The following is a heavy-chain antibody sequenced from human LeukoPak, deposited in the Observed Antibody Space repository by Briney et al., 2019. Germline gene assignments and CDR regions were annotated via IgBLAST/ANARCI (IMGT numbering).Heavy chain of an antibody. V-gene: IGHV1-24*01. Sequence: ASVKVSCKVSGYTLTELSMHWVRQAPGKGLEWMGGFDPEDGETIYAQKFQGRVTMTEDTSTDTAYMELSGLRSEDTAVYYCATDSHYYDSSGYYNWFDPWGQGTLVTVSS. D-gene: IGHD3-22*01. J-gene: IGHJ5*02. CDR3: ATDSHYYDSSGYYNWFDP. CDR2: FDPEDGET. CDR1: GYTLTELS.